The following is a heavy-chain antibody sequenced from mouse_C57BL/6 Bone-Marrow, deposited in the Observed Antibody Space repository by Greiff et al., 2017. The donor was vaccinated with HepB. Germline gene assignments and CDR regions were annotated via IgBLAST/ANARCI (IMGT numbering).Heavy chain of an antibody. J-gene: IGHJ2*01. Sequence: EVKVEESGPGLVKPSQSLSLTCSVTGYSITSGYYWNWIRQFPGNKLEWMGYISYDGSNNYNPSLKNRISITRDTSKNQFFLKLNSVTTEDTATYYCARDQGTTAYYFDYWGQGTTLTVSS. CDR1: GYSITSGYY. CDR2: ISYDGSN. D-gene: IGHD1-2*01. V-gene: IGHV3-6*01. CDR3: ARDQGTTAYYFDY.